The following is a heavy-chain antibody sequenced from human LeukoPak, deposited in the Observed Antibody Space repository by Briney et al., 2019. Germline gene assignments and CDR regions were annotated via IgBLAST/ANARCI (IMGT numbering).Heavy chain of an antibody. CDR3: ARFPSRAIDYFYHMDV. D-gene: IGHD2-21*01. CDR2: IDGGGDST. Sequence: ETLSLTCTVSGGSISSGGYYWSWIRQHPGKGLEWVSAIDGGGDSTYYADSVKGRFTISRDNSKNTLHLQMNSLRAEDTAVYYCARFPSRAIDYFYHMDVWGKGTTVTVSS. V-gene: IGHV3-23*01. CDR1: GGSISSGGYY. J-gene: IGHJ6*03.